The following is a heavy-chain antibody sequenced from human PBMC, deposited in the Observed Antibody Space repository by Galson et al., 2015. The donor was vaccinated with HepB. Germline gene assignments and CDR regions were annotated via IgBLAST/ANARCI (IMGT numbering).Heavy chain of an antibody. D-gene: IGHD3-10*01. CDR3: AKGSRKGSGSYWVDY. V-gene: IGHV3-23*01. CDR1: GFTFSSYA. CDR2: ISGSGGST. J-gene: IGHJ4*02. Sequence: SLRLSCAASGFTFSSYAMSWVRQAPGKGLEWVSAISGSGGSTYYADSVKGRFTISRDNSKNTLYLQMNSLRAEDTAVYYCAKGSRKGSGSYWVDYWGQGTLVTVSS.